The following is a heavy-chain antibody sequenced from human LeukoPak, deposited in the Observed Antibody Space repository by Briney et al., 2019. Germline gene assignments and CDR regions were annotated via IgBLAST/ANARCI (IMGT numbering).Heavy chain of an antibody. CDR1: GYTFIGYY. CDR3: AREKDYGDPSDWFDP. D-gene: IGHD4-17*01. Sequence: ASVKVSCKTSGYTFIGYYMHWVRQAPGQGLEWMGWINPKNGGANYAPRFQGRVTMTRDRSISTVYMELTGLTSDDTAVYYCAREKDYGDPSDWFDPWGQGTLVTVSP. J-gene: IGHJ5*02. CDR2: INPKNGGA. V-gene: IGHV1-2*07.